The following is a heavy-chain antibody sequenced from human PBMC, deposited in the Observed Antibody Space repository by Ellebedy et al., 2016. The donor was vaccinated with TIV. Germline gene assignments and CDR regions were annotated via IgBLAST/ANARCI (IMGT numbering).Heavy chain of an antibody. CDR1: GGSISTYQ. J-gene: IGHJ4*02. CDR3: ARTTGYIANDY. Sequence: SETLSLTCTVSGGSISTYQWSWIRQPPGKGLELIGYIYNYGGSRYNPSLGSRVTISLDTSKNQFSLKLSSVTAADTALYYCARTTGYIANDYWGQGTLVTVAS. D-gene: IGHD5-18*01. V-gene: IGHV4-59*01. CDR2: IYNYGGS.